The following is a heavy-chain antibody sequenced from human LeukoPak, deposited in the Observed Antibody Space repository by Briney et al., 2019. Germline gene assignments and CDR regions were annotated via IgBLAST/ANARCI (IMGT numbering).Heavy chain of an antibody. J-gene: IGHJ4*02. D-gene: IGHD5-18*01. Sequence: PGGSLRLSCAASGFTFSSYGMHWVRQAPGKGLEWVAVIWYDGSNKYYADSVKGRFTISRDNSKNTLYLQMNSLRAEDTAVYYCAKARLNTAMVLFDYWGQGTLVSVSS. CDR2: IWYDGSNK. V-gene: IGHV3-33*06. CDR1: GFTFSSYG. CDR3: AKARLNTAMVLFDY.